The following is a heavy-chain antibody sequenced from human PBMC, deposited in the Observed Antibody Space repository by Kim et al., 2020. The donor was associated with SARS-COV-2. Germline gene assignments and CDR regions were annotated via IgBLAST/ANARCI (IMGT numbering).Heavy chain of an antibody. J-gene: IGHJ5*02. CDR3: ARDQGSITMVRGVMNP. Sequence: SETLSLTCTVSGYSISSGYYWGWIRQPPGKGLEWIGSIYHSGSNYYNPSLKSRVTISVDTSKNQFSLKLSSVTAADTAVYYCARDQGSITMVRGVMNPWGQGTLVTVSS. CDR1: GYSISSGYY. CDR2: IYHSGSN. V-gene: IGHV4-38-2*02. D-gene: IGHD3-10*01.